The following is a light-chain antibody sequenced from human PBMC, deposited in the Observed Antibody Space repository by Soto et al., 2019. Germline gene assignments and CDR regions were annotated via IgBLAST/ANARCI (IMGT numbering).Light chain of an antibody. CDR2: GNS. J-gene: IGLJ1*01. CDR3: QSSDSSLNV. CDR1: SSNIGAGYD. V-gene: IGLV1-40*01. Sequence: QSVLTQPPSVSGAPGQRATISCTGSSSNIGAGYDVPWYQQLPGTAPKLLIYGNSNRPSGVPDRFSGSKSGTSASLAITGLQAEDEADYYCQSSDSSLNVFGTGTKVTVL.